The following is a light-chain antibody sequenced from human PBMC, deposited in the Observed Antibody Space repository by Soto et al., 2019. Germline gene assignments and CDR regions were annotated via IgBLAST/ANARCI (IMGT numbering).Light chain of an antibody. Sequence: DIVFTQSPGTLSLSPWQSATLSCMASQSVSSKLVWYQQKPGQPPRLLIYGASTRDSGIPARFSGSGSGTEFTLTISRLEPEDFAVYYCQQFGNSRYIFGPGTKVDIK. V-gene: IGKV3-20*01. CDR2: GAS. J-gene: IGKJ3*01. CDR3: QQFGNSRYI. CDR1: QSVSSK.